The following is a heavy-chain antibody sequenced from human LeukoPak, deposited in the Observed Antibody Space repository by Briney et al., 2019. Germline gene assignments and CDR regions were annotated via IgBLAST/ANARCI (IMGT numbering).Heavy chain of an antibody. CDR1: RFTFSTYA. V-gene: IGHV3-23*01. J-gene: IGHJ4*02. Sequence: GGSLRLSCAASRFTFSTYAMSWVRQAPGKGLEWVSAVSRGGDSTFYADSVKGRFTISRDNSKNTLYLQMNSLRAEDTAVYYCARNVGNVDTALDYWGQGTLVTVSS. D-gene: IGHD5-18*01. CDR2: VSRGGDST. CDR3: ARNVGNVDTALDY.